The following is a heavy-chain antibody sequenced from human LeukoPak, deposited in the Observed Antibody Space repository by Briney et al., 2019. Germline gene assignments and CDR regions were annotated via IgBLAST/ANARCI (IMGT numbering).Heavy chain of an antibody. J-gene: IGHJ5*02. D-gene: IGHD1-7*01. CDR3: ASLNSDPLDH. CDR1: GFTVRSTY. CDR2: IYSDGST. V-gene: IGHV3-53*01. Sequence: PGGSLRLSCAASGFTVRSTYMSWVRQAPGKGLEWVSLIYSDGSTYYADSVKGRFTISRDNAKNSLYLQMNGLRAEDTAVYYCASLNSDPLDHWGQGTLVTVSS.